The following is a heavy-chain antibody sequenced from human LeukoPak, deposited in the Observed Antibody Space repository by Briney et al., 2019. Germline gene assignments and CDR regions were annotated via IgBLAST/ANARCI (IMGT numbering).Heavy chain of an antibody. D-gene: IGHD4-11*01. CDR1: GFTFSSYS. CDR2: ISSSSSYI. Sequence: GGSLRLSCAASGFTFSSYSMNWVRQAPGKGLEWVSSISSSSSYIYYADSVKGRFTISRDNAKNSLYLQMNSLRAEDTAVYYCARRQYSNYAFDYWGQGTLVTVSS. V-gene: IGHV3-21*01. CDR3: ARRQYSNYAFDY. J-gene: IGHJ4*02.